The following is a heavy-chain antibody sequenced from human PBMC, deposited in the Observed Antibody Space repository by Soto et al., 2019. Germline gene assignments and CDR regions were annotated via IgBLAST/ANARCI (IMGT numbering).Heavy chain of an antibody. D-gene: IGHD6-19*01. Sequence: QVQLVQSGAEVKKPGASVKVSCKASGYTFTSYYMHWVRQAPGQGLEWMGIINPSGGSTSYAQKFQGRVTMNRDTSTSTVYMERSSLRSEDTAVYYCARARGIAVAGDYWGQGTLVTVSS. V-gene: IGHV1-46*01. CDR2: INPSGGST. CDR3: ARARGIAVAGDY. J-gene: IGHJ4*02. CDR1: GYTFTSYY.